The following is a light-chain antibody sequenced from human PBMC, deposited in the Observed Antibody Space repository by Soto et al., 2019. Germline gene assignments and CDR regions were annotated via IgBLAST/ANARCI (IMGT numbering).Light chain of an antibody. CDR1: QSVGSTY. CDR2: GGS. Sequence: EIVLTPSPGTLSLSPGERATLSCRASQSVGSTYLAWYQQKPGQAPRLLIYGGSRRATGFPARFSGSGSGTDFTLTISSLQSEDFAVYYCQQYANWPCTFGQGTKVAIK. J-gene: IGKJ1*01. CDR3: QQYANWPCT. V-gene: IGKV3-20*01.